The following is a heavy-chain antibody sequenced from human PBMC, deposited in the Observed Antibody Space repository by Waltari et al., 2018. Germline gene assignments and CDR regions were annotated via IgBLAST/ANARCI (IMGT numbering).Heavy chain of an antibody. CDR3: AIGAFGFT. CDR2: VIGGGGDK. Sequence: EVQLLESGGGLVQPGGSLRLSCAASGFSFSSFAMSWLRQTPGKWVEWGSFVIGGGGDKHYADSVRGRFTISRDDSKNTLSLQMDSLRGDDTALYYCAIGAFGFTCGQGTLVTVSS. J-gene: IGHJ5*02. D-gene: IGHD3-10*01. CDR1: GFSFSSFA. V-gene: IGHV3-23*01.